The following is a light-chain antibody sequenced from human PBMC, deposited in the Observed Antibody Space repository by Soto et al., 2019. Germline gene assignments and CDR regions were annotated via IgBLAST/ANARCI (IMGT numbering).Light chain of an antibody. V-gene: IGKV3-11*01. CDR3: QQRSTWT. J-gene: IGKJ1*01. CDR1: QSVSSY. Sequence: EIVLTQSPATLSLSPGERATLSCRASQSVSSYLAWYQQKPGQGPRLLIYAASKRATDIPARFTGSGSGTDFTLTISSLEPEDFAVYFCQQRSTWTFGQGTKVEI. CDR2: AAS.